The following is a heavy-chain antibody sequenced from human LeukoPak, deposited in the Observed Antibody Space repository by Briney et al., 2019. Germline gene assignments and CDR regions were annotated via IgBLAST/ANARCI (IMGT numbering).Heavy chain of an antibody. CDR3: AKAYSSGWLNYFDY. D-gene: IGHD6-19*01. Sequence: SVKVSCKASGGTFSNYAISWVRQAPGQGLEWMGGIIPIFGTANYAQKFRGRVTITADKSTRTAYMELSSLRSEDTAVYYCAKAYSSGWLNYFDYWGQGTLVTVSS. J-gene: IGHJ4*02. V-gene: IGHV1-69*06. CDR2: IIPIFGTA. CDR1: GGTFSNYA.